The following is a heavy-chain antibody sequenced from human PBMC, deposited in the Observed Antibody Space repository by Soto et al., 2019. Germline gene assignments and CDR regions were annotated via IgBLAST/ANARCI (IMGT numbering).Heavy chain of an antibody. D-gene: IGHD1-26*01. CDR1: GGSISSSSYY. CDR3: ATRRSSPRGSYRPDDAFDI. CDR2: IYYSGST. Sequence: SETLSLTCTVSGGSISSSSYYWGWIRQPPGKGLEWIGSIYYSGSTYYNPSLKSRVTISVDTSKNQFSLKLSSVTAADTAVYYCATRRSSPRGSYRPDDAFDIWGQGTMVTVSS. V-gene: IGHV4-39*01. J-gene: IGHJ3*02.